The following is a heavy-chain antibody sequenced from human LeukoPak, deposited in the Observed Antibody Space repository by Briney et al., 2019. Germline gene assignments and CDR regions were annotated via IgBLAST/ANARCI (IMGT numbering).Heavy chain of an antibody. J-gene: IGHJ6*02. V-gene: IGHV1-69*13. D-gene: IGHD5-12*01. CDR2: IIPIFGTA. Sequence: SVKVSCKASGGTFSSYAISWVRQAPGQGLEWMGGIIPIFGTANYAQKFQGRVTITADESTSTAYIELSSLRSEDTAVYYCARRGEVATISVYYYYGMDVWGQGTTVTVSS. CDR1: GGTFSSYA. CDR3: ARRGEVATISVYYYYGMDV.